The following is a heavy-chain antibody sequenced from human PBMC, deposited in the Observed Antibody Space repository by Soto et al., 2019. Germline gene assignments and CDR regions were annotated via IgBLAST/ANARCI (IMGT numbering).Heavy chain of an antibody. D-gene: IGHD5-18*01. V-gene: IGHV1-69*02. J-gene: IGHJ2*01. CDR3: ASRDGYSHWYFDL. Sequence: QVQLVQSGAEVKKPGSSVKVSCKASGGTFSSYTISWVRQAPGQGLEWMGRIIPILGIANYAQKFQGRVSITADKSTSTAYMELSSLSSEDTAVYYCASRDGYSHWYFDLWGRGTLVTVSS. CDR1: GGTFSSYT. CDR2: IIPILGIA.